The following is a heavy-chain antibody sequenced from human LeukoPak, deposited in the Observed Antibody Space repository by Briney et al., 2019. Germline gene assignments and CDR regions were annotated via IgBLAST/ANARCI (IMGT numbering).Heavy chain of an antibody. Sequence: SETLSLTCGVSGGSLSSTNWWTWVRPPPGGGLEWIGEVHLSGRTNYNPSLESRVTMSVDMPENHISLKLTSVTAADTAVYYCAREGGPYRPLDYSGQGTLGTVSP. CDR1: GGSLSSTNW. J-gene: IGHJ4*02. V-gene: IGHV4-4*02. CDR3: AREGGPYRPLDY. CDR2: VHLSGRT.